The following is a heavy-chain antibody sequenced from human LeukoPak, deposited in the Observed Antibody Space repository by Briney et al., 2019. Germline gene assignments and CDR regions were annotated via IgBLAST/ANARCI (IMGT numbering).Heavy chain of an antibody. Sequence: GGSLRLSCAASGFTFSNYGMHWVRQAPGKGLEWVAVIAYDGSNKHYADSVKGRFTISRDSSKNTLYLEMNSLRAEDTAVYYCAKGANYDILTGTLNWFDPWGQGTLVTVSS. CDR2: IAYDGSNK. CDR1: GFTFSNYG. CDR3: AKGANYDILTGTLNWFDP. J-gene: IGHJ5*02. D-gene: IGHD3-9*01. V-gene: IGHV3-30*18.